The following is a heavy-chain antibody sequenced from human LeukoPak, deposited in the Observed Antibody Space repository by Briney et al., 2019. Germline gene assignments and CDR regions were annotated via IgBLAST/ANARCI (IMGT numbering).Heavy chain of an antibody. D-gene: IGHD3-22*01. V-gene: IGHV3-30*02. CDR1: GFTFSSYG. Sequence: GDPLRLSCAASGFTFSSYGMHWLRPAPGKGLECVAYIRYDGSNKYYADSVKGRFTISRDNSKNTLYLQMNSLRAEDTAVYYCAKEGVVVVAYDAFDIWGQGTLVTVSS. CDR2: IRYDGSNK. CDR3: AKEGVVVVAYDAFDI. J-gene: IGHJ3*02.